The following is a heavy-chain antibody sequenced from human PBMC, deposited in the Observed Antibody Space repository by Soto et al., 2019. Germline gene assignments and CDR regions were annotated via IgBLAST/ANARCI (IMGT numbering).Heavy chain of an antibody. J-gene: IGHJ6*02. CDR2: ISYDGSNK. Sequence: QVQLVESGGGVVQPGRSLRLSCAASGFTFSSYGMHWVRQAPGKGLEWVAVISYDGSNKYYADSVKGRFIISRDNSKNTLYLQMNSLRAEDTAVYYCAKDVVRWAAAGPYGMDVWGQGTTVTVSS. CDR3: AKDVVRWAAAGPYGMDV. CDR1: GFTFSSYG. D-gene: IGHD6-13*01. V-gene: IGHV3-30*18.